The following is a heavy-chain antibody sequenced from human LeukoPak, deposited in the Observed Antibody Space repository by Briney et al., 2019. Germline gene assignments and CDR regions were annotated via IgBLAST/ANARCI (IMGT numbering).Heavy chain of an antibody. CDR1: GGSTSSGDYY. V-gene: IGHV4-30-4*01. Sequence: SETLSLTCTVSGGSTSSGDYYWSWIRQPPGKGLEWIGYIYYSGSTYYNPSLKSQVTISVDTSKNQFSLKLSSVTAADTAVYYCARGRVDTAMVYFDYWGQGTLVTVSS. D-gene: IGHD5-18*01. CDR2: IYYSGST. CDR3: ARGRVDTAMVYFDY. J-gene: IGHJ4*02.